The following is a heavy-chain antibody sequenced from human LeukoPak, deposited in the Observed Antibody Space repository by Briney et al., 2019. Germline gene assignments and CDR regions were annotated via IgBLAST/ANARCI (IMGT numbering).Heavy chain of an antibody. Sequence: PSETLSLTCTVSGGSISSSSYYWGWIRQPPGKGLEWIGSIYYSGSTYYNPSLKSRVTISVDTSKNQFSLKLSSVTAADTAVYYCARVSCSGGSCYAGAYAFDIWGQGTMVTVSS. D-gene: IGHD2-15*01. V-gene: IGHV4-39*07. J-gene: IGHJ3*02. CDR2: IYYSGST. CDR3: ARVSCSGGSCYAGAYAFDI. CDR1: GGSISSSSYY.